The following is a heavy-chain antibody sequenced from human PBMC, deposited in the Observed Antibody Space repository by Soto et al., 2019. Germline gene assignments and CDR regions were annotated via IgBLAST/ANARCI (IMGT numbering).Heavy chain of an antibody. CDR2: INAGNGNT. V-gene: IGHV1-3*01. D-gene: IGHD6-19*01. J-gene: IGHJ4*02. CDR1: GYTFTSYA. Sequence: ASVEGPCKASGYTFTSYAMHWVRQAPGQRLEWMGWINAGNGNTKYSQKFQGRVTITRDTSASTAYMELSSRRSEDTAVYYCARGSRDSCWFYWGQGTLVTVSS. CDR3: ARGSRDSCWFY.